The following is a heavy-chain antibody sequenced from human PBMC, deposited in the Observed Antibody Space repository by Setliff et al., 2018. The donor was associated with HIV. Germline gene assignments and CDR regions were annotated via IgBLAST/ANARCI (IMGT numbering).Heavy chain of an antibody. CDR3: AKDKGGYNWNYFDY. J-gene: IGHJ4*02. CDR1: GFTLSTYG. D-gene: IGHD1-20*01. Sequence: PGESLKISCATSGFTLSTYGMHWVRQAPGKGLEWVARVHYSGNDKFYVDSVKGRFTISRDNSENTLYLQMDGLRAEDTAVYYCAKDKGGYNWNYFDYWGPGTQVTVSS. CDR2: VHYSGNDK. V-gene: IGHV3-30*02.